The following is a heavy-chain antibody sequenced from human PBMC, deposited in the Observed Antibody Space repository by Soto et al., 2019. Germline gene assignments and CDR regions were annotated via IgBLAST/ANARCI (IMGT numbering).Heavy chain of an antibody. CDR1: GGSITIGGYC. CDR3: AKDSGYNYGYFRWFDP. CDR2: IFYSGST. Sequence: PSETLSLTCTVSGGSITIGGYCWSWIRQPPGRGLEWIGHIFYSGSTNYNPALKSRVTISVDTSKSQFSLKLSSVTAADTAVYYCAKDSGYNYGYFRWFDPWGQGTLVTVSS. D-gene: IGHD5-18*01. J-gene: IGHJ5*02. V-gene: IGHV4-61*08.